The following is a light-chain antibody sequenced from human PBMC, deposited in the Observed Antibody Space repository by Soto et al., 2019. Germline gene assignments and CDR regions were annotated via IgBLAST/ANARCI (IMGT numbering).Light chain of an antibody. J-gene: IGKJ2*01. V-gene: IGKV1-5*03. CDR3: QQYKSYWYT. CDR2: KAS. CDR1: QSISNW. Sequence: DIQMTQSPSTRSASVGDRVTISCRASQSISNWLAWYQQRPGKAPKLLIYKASSLESGVPSRFSGSGSGTESTLTISSLQPDDFATYYCQQYKSYWYTFGQGTRLEIK.